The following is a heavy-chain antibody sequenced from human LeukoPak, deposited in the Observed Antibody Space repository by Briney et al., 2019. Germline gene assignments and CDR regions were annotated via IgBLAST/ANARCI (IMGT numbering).Heavy chain of an antibody. V-gene: IGHV4-34*01. CDR3: ASSYNYRYYSDY. J-gene: IGHJ4*02. CDR2: INHSGST. CDR1: GGSFSGYY. D-gene: IGHD5-18*01. Sequence: SETLSLTCAVYGGSFSGYYWSWIRQPPGKGLEWIGEINHSGSTNYNPSLKSRVTISVDTSKNQFSLKLSSVTAADTAVYYCASSYNYRYYSDYWGQGTLVTVSS.